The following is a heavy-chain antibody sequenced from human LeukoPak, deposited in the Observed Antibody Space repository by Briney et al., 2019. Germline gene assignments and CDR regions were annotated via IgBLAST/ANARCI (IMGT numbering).Heavy chain of an antibody. CDR1: GGSFSGYY. J-gene: IGHJ4*02. Sequence: SETLSLTCAVYGGSFSGYYWSWIRQPPGKGLEWIGEINHSGSTNYNPSLKSRVTISVDTSKNQFSLKLSSVTAADTAVYYCARGRGRRRYFDYWGQGTLVTVSS. CDR3: ARGRGRRRYFDY. CDR2: INHSGST. V-gene: IGHV4-34*01.